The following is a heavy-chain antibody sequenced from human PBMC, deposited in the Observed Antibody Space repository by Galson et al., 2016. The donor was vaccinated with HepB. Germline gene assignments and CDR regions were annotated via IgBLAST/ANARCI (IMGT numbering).Heavy chain of an antibody. D-gene: IGHD2-15*01. CDR3: ARDGRYCSGGSCQTNNWFDP. CDR1: GFTFSRFW. J-gene: IGHJ5*02. CDR2: IKQDGSEK. Sequence: SLRLSCAASGFTFSRFWMSWVRQAPGKGLEWVANIKQDGSEKYYVDSVKGRFTISRDNAKNSLYLQMNSLRAEDTAVYYCARDGRYCSGGSCQTNNWFDPWGQGTLVTVSS. V-gene: IGHV3-7*01.